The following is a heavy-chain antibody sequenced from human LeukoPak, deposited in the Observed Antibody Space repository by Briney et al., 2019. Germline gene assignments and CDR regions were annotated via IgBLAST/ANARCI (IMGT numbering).Heavy chain of an antibody. CDR1: GGSISSSSYY. V-gene: IGHV4-39*07. J-gene: IGHJ5*02. D-gene: IGHD3-22*01. CDR2: IYYSGST. Sequence: SETLSLTCTVSGGSISSSSYYWGWIRQPPGKGLEWIGSIYYSGSTYYNPSLKSRVTISVDTSKNQFSLKLSSVTAADTAVYYCASTYYDSSVYWFDPWGQGTLVTVSS. CDR3: ASTYYDSSVYWFDP.